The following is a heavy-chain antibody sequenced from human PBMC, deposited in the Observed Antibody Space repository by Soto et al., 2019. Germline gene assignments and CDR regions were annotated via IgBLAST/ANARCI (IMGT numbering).Heavy chain of an antibody. CDR2: ISWNSEII. D-gene: IGHD2-8*01. J-gene: IGHJ4*02. Sequence: GGSLRLSCVASGFTFDDYAMHWVRQAPGQGLEWVSAISWNSEIIGYADSVEGRFTISRDNAENSLYLQMNSLRVEDTALYYCTKVHLATNRRAYFDNWGQGTLVTVSS. CDR3: TKVHLATNRRAYFDN. CDR1: GFTFDDYA. V-gene: IGHV3-9*01.